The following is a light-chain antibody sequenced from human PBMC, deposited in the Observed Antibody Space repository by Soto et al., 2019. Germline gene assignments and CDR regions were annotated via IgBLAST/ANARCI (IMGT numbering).Light chain of an antibody. V-gene: IGLV1-44*01. Sequence: QSALTQPPSASGTPGRRVTISCSGSSSNIGRNTVNWYQQLPGTAPKLLIYSNNQPPSGVPDRFSGSKSGSSTSLAISGLESEDEADYYCAAWDDSRNRVVFGGGTKLTVL. CDR3: AAWDDSRNRVV. CDR2: SNN. CDR1: SSNIGRNT. J-gene: IGLJ2*01.